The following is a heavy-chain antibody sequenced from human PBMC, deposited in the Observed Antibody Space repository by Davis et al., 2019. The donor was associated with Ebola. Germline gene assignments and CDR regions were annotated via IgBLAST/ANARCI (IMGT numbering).Heavy chain of an antibody. CDR2: ISYNGDKT. Sequence: GESLKISCAASGFTFSSYRMHWVRQAPGKGLEWVAAISYNGDKTYYVDSVRGRFTISRDNSANTVYLQMHSLRPEDTAVYYCTRSLWKWDLGWPRNYFDYWGLGTQVIVSS. CDR3: TRSLWKWDLGWPRNYFDY. CDR1: GFTFSSYR. D-gene: IGHD1-26*01. J-gene: IGHJ4*02. V-gene: IGHV3-30*03.